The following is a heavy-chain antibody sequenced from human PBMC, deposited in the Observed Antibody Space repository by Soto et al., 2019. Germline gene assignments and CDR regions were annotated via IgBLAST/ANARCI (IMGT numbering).Heavy chain of an antibody. Sequence: GTSVKLSCEACGDSFTSYGISWVRQAPGQGLEWMGWISAYNGNTNYAQKLQGRVTMTTDTSTSTAYMELRSLRSDDTAVYYCARTGSGGRGDYWGQGTLVTVSS. CDR3: ARTGSGGRGDY. CDR1: GDSFTSYG. D-gene: IGHD2-15*01. CDR2: ISAYNGNT. V-gene: IGHV1-18*01. J-gene: IGHJ4*02.